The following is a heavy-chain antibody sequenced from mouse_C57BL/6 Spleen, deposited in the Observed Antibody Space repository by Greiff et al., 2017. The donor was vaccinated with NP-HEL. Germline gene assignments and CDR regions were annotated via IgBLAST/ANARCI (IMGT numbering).Heavy chain of an antibody. CDR3: AREDDYLAWFAY. Sequence: EVQLQESGPGLVKPSQSLSLTCSVTGYSITSGYYWNWIRQFPGNKLEWMGYISYDGSNNYNPSLKNRISITRDTSKNQFFLKLNSVTTEDTATYYCAREDDYLAWFAYWGQGTLVTVSA. D-gene: IGHD2-4*01. J-gene: IGHJ3*01. CDR1: GYSITSGYY. CDR2: ISYDGSN. V-gene: IGHV3-6*01.